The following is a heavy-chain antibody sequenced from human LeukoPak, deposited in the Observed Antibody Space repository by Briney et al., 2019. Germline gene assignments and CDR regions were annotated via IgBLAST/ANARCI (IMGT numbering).Heavy chain of an antibody. CDR3: VRDPVDSSGYPAYFDY. CDR2: ISGTGGST. V-gene: IGHV3-23*01. D-gene: IGHD3-22*01. Sequence: GGSLRLSCAASGFTFSSYAMSWVRQAPGKGLEWASAISGTGGSTYYADSVKGRFTISRDNSKNTLSLQMNSLRAEDTAVYYCVRDPVDSSGYPAYFDYWGQGTLVTVSS. CDR1: GFTFSSYA. J-gene: IGHJ4*02.